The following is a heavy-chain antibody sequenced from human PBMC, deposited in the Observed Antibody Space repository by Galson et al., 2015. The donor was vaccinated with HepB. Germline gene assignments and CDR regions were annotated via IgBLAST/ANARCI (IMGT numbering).Heavy chain of an antibody. D-gene: IGHD3-22*01. CDR3: AAGDSSGYSYHPLEY. Sequence: SVKVSCKASGGTFSSYAISWVRQAPGQGLEWMGGIIPIFGIANYAQKFQGRVTITADESTSTAYMELSSLRSEDTAVYYCAAGDSSGYSYHPLEYWGQGTLVTVSS. V-gene: IGHV1-69*13. CDR1: GGTFSSYA. CDR2: IIPIFGIA. J-gene: IGHJ4*02.